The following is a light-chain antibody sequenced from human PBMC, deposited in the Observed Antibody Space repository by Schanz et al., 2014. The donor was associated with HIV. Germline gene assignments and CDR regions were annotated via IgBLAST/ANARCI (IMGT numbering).Light chain of an antibody. J-gene: IGLJ1*01. Sequence: QSALTQPASVSGTPGQSITISCTGSSSDVGGYNYVSWYQQHPGKAPKLMIYDVSDRPSGVSNRFSGSKSGNTASLTISGLQAEDEADYYCCSFARSNTYVFGTGTKLTVL. V-gene: IGLV2-14*03. CDR1: SSDVGGYNY. CDR2: DVS. CDR3: CSFARSNTYV.